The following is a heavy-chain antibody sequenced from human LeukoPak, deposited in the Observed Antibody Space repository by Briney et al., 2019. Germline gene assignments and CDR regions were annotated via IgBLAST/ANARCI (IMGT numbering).Heavy chain of an antibody. CDR3: ARDGSGSGNYYNVAGFDY. J-gene: IGHJ4*02. CDR2: ISSSGSTI. Sequence: GGSLRLSCGASGFTFSSYEMNWVRQAPGKGLEWVSYISSSGSTIYYANSVKGRFTISRDNAKNSLYLQMNSLRAEDTAVYYCARDGSGSGNYYNVAGFDYWGQGTLVTVSS. V-gene: IGHV3-48*03. CDR1: GFTFSSYE. D-gene: IGHD3-10*01.